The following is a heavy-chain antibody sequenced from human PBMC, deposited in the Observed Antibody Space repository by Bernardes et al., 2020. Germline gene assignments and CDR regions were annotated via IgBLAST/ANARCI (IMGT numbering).Heavy chain of an antibody. D-gene: IGHD3-10*01. Sequence: GGSLRLSCAASGFTFDDYGMSWVRKAPGKGLEWVSSINWNGDSTSYADSVKGRFTISRDNAKNSLFLHMNSLRAEDTAVYHCARRYYGSADYGPNWFDPWGQGTLVTVSS. CDR3: ARRYYGSADYGPNWFDP. V-gene: IGHV3-20*01. CDR1: GFTFDDYG. J-gene: IGHJ5*02. CDR2: INWNGDST.